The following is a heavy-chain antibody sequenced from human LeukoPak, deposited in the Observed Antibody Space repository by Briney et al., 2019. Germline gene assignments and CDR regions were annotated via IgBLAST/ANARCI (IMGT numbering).Heavy chain of an antibody. J-gene: IGHJ4*02. Sequence: GRSLRLSCAASGFTFSSYAMHWVRQAPGKGLEWVAVISYDGSNKYYADSVKGRFTISRDNSKNTLYLQMNSLRAEDTAVYYCARARGHIVVVPAAIRPIAAALDYWGQGTLVTVSS. CDR2: ISYDGSNK. CDR3: ARARGHIVVVPAAIRPIAAALDY. CDR1: GFTFSSYA. V-gene: IGHV3-30-3*01. D-gene: IGHD2-2*02.